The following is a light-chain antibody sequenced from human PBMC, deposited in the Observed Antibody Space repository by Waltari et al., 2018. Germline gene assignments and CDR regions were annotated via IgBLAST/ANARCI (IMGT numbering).Light chain of an antibody. J-gene: IGKJ5*01. CDR1: QNIDNY. CDR3: QQRSDWPIT. V-gene: IGKV3-11*01. CDR2: DTS. Sequence: EIVLTRSPATLSLSPGERATLSCRASQNIDNYLIWYQQKPGQAPRLLIYDTSKRATGIPVRFSGSGSETDFTLTISSLEPEDFAIYYCQQRSDWPITFGQGTRLEI.